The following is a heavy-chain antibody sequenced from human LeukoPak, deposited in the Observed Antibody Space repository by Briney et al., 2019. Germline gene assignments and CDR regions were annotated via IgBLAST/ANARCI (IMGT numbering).Heavy chain of an antibody. Sequence: SETLSLTCTVSGGSISSSSYYWGWIRQPPGKGLEWIGSIYYSGSTYYHPSLKSRVTISVDTSKNQFSLKLSSVTAADTAVYYCARLFPGTNWFDPWGQGTLVTVSS. CDR3: ARLFPGTNWFDP. J-gene: IGHJ5*02. CDR1: GGSISSSSYY. V-gene: IGHV4-39*01. CDR2: IYYSGST.